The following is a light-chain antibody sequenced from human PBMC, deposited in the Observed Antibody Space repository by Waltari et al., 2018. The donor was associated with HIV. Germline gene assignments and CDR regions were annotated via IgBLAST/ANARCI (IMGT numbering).Light chain of an antibody. CDR3: QSYDSSLSVVV. Sequence: QSVLTQPPSVSGAPGQRVTISCTGSSSNIGAGYDVHWYQHLPGTAPKLLIYGNSTRPSGVPDRFSGSKSGTSASLAITGLQAEDESDYYCQSYDSSLSVVVFGGGTKLTVL. J-gene: IGLJ2*01. CDR2: GNS. CDR1: SSNIGAGYD. V-gene: IGLV1-40*01.